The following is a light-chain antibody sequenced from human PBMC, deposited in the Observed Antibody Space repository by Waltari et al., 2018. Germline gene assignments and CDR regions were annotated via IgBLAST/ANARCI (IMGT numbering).Light chain of an antibody. CDR2: EVS. V-gene: IGLV2-8*01. J-gene: IGLJ2*01. Sequence: QSALTQPPYASGSPGQSVTISCTATSRDVGGYNSVSWYQPHPGKAPNLMIYEVSKRPSGVPDRFSGSKSGNTASLTVSGLQAEDEADYYCSSYAGSNSVVFGGGTKLTVL. CDR1: SRDVGGYNS. CDR3: SSYAGSNSVV.